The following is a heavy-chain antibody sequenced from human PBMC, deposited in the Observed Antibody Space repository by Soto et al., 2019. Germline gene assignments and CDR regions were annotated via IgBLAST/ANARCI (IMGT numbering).Heavy chain of an antibody. CDR1: GFTFSSYA. Sequence: GGSLRLSCAASGFTFSSYAMHWVRQAPGKGLEWVAVISYDGSNKYYADSVKGRFTISGDNSKNTLYLQMNSLRAEDTAVYYCASGRAGIAAADPGFDYWGQGTLVTVYS. CDR2: ISYDGSNK. J-gene: IGHJ4*02. D-gene: IGHD6-13*01. CDR3: ASGRAGIAAADPGFDY. V-gene: IGHV3-30-3*01.